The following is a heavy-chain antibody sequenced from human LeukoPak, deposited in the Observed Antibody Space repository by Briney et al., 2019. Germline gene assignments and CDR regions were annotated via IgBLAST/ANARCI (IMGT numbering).Heavy chain of an antibody. CDR3: ARGNYYDNNGYSPELRY. CDR2: SDPNSGAT. D-gene: IGHD3-22*01. V-gene: IGHV1-2*02. CDR1: GYTFTSYD. Sequence: ASVKVSCKASGYTFTSYDINWVRQAPGQGFEWMGWSDPNSGATKYEHFQGRVTMTRDTSISTAYMELSRLRSDDTAVYYCARGNYYDNNGYSPELRYWGQGTLVTVSS. J-gene: IGHJ4*02.